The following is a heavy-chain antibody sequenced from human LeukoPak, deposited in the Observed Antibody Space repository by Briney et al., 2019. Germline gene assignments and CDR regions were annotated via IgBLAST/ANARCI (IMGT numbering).Heavy chain of an antibody. V-gene: IGHV1-2*02. D-gene: IGHD3-16*01. CDR1: VYTFTGYY. Sequence: ASVKVSCKAAVYTFTGYYMHGVRQAPGQGREWMGWINSDSGCRNYVQKFQGRVTITRDTSISTAYMELNRLRSDDTAVYYCARYRGGDDVFDIWGQGTMVTVSS. CDR3: ARYRGGDDVFDI. J-gene: IGHJ3*02. CDR2: INSDSGCR.